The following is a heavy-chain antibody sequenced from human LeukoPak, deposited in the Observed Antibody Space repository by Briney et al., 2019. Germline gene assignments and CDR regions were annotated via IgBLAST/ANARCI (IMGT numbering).Heavy chain of an antibody. D-gene: IGHD6-19*01. CDR3: ARAPYSSGWYFDY. Sequence: PSETLSLTCTVSGGSISSYYWSWIRQPPGKGLEWIGYIYYSGSTNYNPSLKSRVTISVDTSKNQFSLKLSSVTTADTAVYYCARAPYSSGWYFDYWGQGTLVTVSS. CDR2: IYYSGST. V-gene: IGHV4-59*01. CDR1: GGSISSYY. J-gene: IGHJ4*02.